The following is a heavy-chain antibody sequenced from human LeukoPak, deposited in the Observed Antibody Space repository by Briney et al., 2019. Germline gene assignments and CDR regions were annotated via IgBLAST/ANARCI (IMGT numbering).Heavy chain of an antibody. V-gene: IGHV4-34*01. CDR2: INHSGST. J-gene: IGHJ4*02. CDR1: GGSFSGYY. Sequence: PSETLSLTCAVYGGSFSGYYWSWIRQPPGKGLEWIGEINHSGSTNYNPSLKSRVTISVDTSKNQFSLKLSSVTAADTAVYYCARGVAVAGTLTPRSKYSDYWGQGTLVTVSS. CDR3: ARGVAVAGTLTPRSKYSDY. D-gene: IGHD6-19*01.